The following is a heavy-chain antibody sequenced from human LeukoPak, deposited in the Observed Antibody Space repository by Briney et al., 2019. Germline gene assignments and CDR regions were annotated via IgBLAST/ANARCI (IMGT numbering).Heavy chain of an antibody. Sequence: KPGGSLRLSCVASGFTFSSYEMNWVRQAPGKGLDWVSSINSYSSDIYYADSVKGRSTISRDNAKNSLYLQMNSLRAEDTAVYYCARKRSPGAFDIWGQGTMVTVSS. CDR2: INSYSSDI. CDR1: GFTFSSYE. V-gene: IGHV3-21*01. CDR3: ARKRSPGAFDI. J-gene: IGHJ3*02.